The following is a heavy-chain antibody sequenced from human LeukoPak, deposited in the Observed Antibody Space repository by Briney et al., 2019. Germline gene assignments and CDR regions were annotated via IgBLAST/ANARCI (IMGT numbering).Heavy chain of an antibody. CDR3: ASDHSNSWYPYYFDY. CDR2: IYSGGTT. J-gene: IGHJ4*02. CDR1: GFTVSSNY. V-gene: IGHV3-66*01. D-gene: IGHD6-13*01. Sequence: GGSLRLSCAASGFTVSSNYMSWVRQAPGKWLEWVSVIYSGGTTYYADSVKGRFTISRDNSQNTLYLQMNSLRAEDTAVYYCASDHSNSWYPYYFDYWGQGTLVTVSS.